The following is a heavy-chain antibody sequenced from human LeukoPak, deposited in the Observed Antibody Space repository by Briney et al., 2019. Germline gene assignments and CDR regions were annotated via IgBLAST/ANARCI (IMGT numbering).Heavy chain of an antibody. Sequence: GGSLRLSCAASGFTFSSYAMSWVRRAPGKGLEWVSAISGSGGSTYYADSVKGRFTISRDNSKNTLYLQMNSLRAEDTAVYYCAKVGSYGSGSYYNKEFDYWGQGTLVTVSS. J-gene: IGHJ4*02. CDR1: GFTFSSYA. V-gene: IGHV3-23*01. CDR2: ISGSGGST. D-gene: IGHD3-10*01. CDR3: AKVGSYGSGSYYNKEFDY.